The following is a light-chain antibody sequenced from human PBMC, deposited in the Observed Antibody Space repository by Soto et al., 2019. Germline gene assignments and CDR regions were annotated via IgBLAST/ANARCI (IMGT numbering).Light chain of an antibody. CDR2: GNS. J-gene: IGLJ2*01. V-gene: IGLV1-40*01. CDR3: KSYDSSLSAVV. CDR1: RSNIGAGYD. Sequence: QSVLTQPPSLSGAPGQRVTISCTGSRSNIGAGYDVHWYQQLPGTAPKLLIYGNSNRPSGVPDRFSGYKSGTSASLAITGLQAEDEADYYCKSYDSSLSAVVFGGGTKLTVL.